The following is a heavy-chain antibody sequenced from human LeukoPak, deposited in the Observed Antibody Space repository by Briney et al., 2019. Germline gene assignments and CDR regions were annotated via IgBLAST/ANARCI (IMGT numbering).Heavy chain of an antibody. CDR3: ARDGDSSGWYMDFDY. V-gene: IGHV1-46*01. CDR1: GYTFTSYY. CDR2: INPSGGST. J-gene: IGHJ4*02. Sequence: ASVKVSCKASGYTFTSYYMHWVRQAPGQGLEWMGIINPSGGSTSYAQKFQGRVTITRNTSTSTVYMELSSPRCEDTAVYYCARDGDSSGWYMDFDYWGQGTLVTVSS. D-gene: IGHD6-19*01.